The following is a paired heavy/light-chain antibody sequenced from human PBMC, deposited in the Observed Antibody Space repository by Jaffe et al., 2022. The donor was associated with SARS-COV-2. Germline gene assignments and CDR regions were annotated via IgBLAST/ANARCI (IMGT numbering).Light chain of an antibody. CDR2: WAS. CDR3: QQYYTTPWT. CDR1: QTVLNNSNNKNY. Sequence: DIVMTQSPDSLTVSLGERATINCKSSQTVLNNSNNKNYLAWYQQKPGQPPKLLIYWASTRESGVPDRFSGSGSGTDFTLTITSLQAEDVAVYYCQQYYTTPWTFGQGTKVEIK. V-gene: IGKV4-1*01. J-gene: IGKJ1*01.
Heavy chain of an antibody. D-gene: IGHD4-17*01. CDR2: MYYSESP. CDR3: ARVARDYRYYFDY. CDR1: GVSISDYY. Sequence: QVQLQESGPGLVKPSETLSLTCTVSGVSISDYYWSWIRQPPGKGLEWIGYMYYSESPNYNPSLKSRVTISVDTSKNQFSLKLSSVTAADTAVYYCARVARDYRYYFDYWGQGTLVTVSS. J-gene: IGHJ4*02. V-gene: IGHV4-59*01.